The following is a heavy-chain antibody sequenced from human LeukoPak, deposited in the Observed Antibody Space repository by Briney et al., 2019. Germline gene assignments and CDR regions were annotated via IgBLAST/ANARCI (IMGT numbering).Heavy chain of an antibody. CDR2: MNPNSGNT. Sequence: ASVKVSCKASGYTFTSYDINWVRQATGQGLEWMGWMNPNSGNTGYAQKFQGRVTMTRNTSISTAYMELSSPRSEDTAVYYCARGRVHELLYLCYWGQGTLVTVSS. CDR3: ARGRVHELLYLCY. CDR1: GYTFTSYD. D-gene: IGHD3-10*01. V-gene: IGHV1-8*01. J-gene: IGHJ4*02.